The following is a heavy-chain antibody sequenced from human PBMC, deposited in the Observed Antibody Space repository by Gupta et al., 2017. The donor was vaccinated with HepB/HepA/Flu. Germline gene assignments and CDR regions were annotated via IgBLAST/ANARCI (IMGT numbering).Heavy chain of an antibody. Sequence: QVQLVESGGGVVQPGRSLRRSCAASGFSFSSYGLQWVRQAPGKGLEWVAVISYDGSNKYYADSVKGRFTISRDNSKNTLYLQMNSLRAEDTAVYYCAKVRSAQLLYRSPLTYWGQGTLVTVSS. J-gene: IGHJ4*02. V-gene: IGHV3-30*18. D-gene: IGHD2-2*02. CDR1: GFSFSSYG. CDR2: ISYDGSNK. CDR3: AKVRSAQLLYRSPLTY.